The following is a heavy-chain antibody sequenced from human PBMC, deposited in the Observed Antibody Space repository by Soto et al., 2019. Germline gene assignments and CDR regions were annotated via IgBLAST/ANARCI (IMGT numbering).Heavy chain of an antibody. V-gene: IGHV1-69*01. D-gene: IGHD6-6*01. CDR1: GGTFSSYA. CDR2: IIPIFGTA. Sequence: QVQLVQSGAEVKKPGSSVKVSCKASGGTFSSYAISWVRQAPGQGLEWMGGIIPIFGTANYAQTFQGRVTITADESTSTAYMELSSLRSEDTAVYYCARDLGRITAPHYGMDVWGQGTKVTVSS. CDR3: ARDLGRITAPHYGMDV. J-gene: IGHJ6*02.